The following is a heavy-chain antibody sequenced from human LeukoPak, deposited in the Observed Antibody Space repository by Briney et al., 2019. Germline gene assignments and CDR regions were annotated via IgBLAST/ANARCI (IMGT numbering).Heavy chain of an antibody. CDR1: GGSINNYY. J-gene: IGHJ3*01. V-gene: IGHV4-59*08. CDR3: ARHFYDFNKAFDV. CDR2: IYYRGNT. D-gene: IGHD5/OR15-5a*01. Sequence: PSETLSLTCTVSGGSINNYYWSWIRQPPGKGLEWIGYIYYRGNTNYNPYLKSRVTKSVDTSKNQFSLKLSSVTAADTAVYYCARHFYDFNKAFDVWGQGTMVTVSS.